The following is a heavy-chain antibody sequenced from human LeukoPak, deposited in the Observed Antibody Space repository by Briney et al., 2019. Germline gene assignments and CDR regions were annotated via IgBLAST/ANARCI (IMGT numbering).Heavy chain of an antibody. Sequence: SETLSLTCTVSGGSISSYYWSWIRLPAGKGLEWIGRIYTSGSTNYNPSLKSRVTMSVDTSKNQFSLKLSSVTAADTAVYYCARVRRVAGLLNWYDPWGQGTLVTVSS. CDR3: ARVRRVAGLLNWYDP. CDR2: IYTSGST. CDR1: GGSISSYY. V-gene: IGHV4-4*07. D-gene: IGHD6-19*01. J-gene: IGHJ5*02.